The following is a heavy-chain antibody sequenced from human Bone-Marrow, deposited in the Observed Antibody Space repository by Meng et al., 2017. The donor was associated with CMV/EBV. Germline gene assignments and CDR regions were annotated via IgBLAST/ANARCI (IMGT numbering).Heavy chain of an antibody. J-gene: IGHJ5*02. V-gene: IGHV4-61*01. CDR2: VLYGGNT. CDR3: ARGISSGNKFDP. CDR1: GGSVSSGSYY. Sequence: GSLRLSCTVSGGSVSSGSYYWSWIRQSPGKGLEWIGDVLYGGNTNHNPSLKSRVSISADTSKKQVSLKLTSVSAADTAVYFCARGISSGNKFDPWGQGTLVTVSS. D-gene: IGHD6-19*01.